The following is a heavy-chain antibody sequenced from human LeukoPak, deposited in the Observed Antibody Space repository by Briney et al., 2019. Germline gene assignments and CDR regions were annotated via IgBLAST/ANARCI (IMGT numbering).Heavy chain of an antibody. D-gene: IGHD2-2*01. Sequence: SETLSLTCAVYGGSFSGYYWSWIRQPPGKGLEWIGEINHSGSTNYNPSLKSRVTISVDTSENQFSLKLSSVTAADTAVYYCARGRGYCSSTSCPKYRYWGQGTLVTVSS. CDR3: ARGRGYCSSTSCPKYRY. CDR1: GGSFSGYY. CDR2: INHSGST. V-gene: IGHV4-34*01. J-gene: IGHJ4*02.